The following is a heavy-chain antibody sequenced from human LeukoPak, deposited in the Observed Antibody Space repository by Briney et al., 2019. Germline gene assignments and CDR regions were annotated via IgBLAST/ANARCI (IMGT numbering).Heavy chain of an antibody. Sequence: SETLSLTCTVSGGSISSSSYYWGWIRQPPGKGLEWIGSTYYSGSTYYNPSLKSRVTISVDTSKNQFSLKLSSVTAADTAVYYCARHSGYDTYFPHWGQGTLVTVSS. CDR3: ARHSGYDTYFPH. CDR2: TYYSGST. D-gene: IGHD3-22*01. CDR1: GGSISSSSYY. V-gene: IGHV4-39*01. J-gene: IGHJ1*01.